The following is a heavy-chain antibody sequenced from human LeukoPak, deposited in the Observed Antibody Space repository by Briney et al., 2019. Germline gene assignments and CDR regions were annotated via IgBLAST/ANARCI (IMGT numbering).Heavy chain of an antibody. CDR3: ARDQNLRPSTLTNYGMDV. V-gene: IGHV3-21*01. CDR2: ISSSSSYI. J-gene: IGHJ6*02. CDR1: GFTFSSYS. D-gene: IGHD4-11*01. Sequence: PGGSLRLSCAASGFTFSSYSMNWVRQAPGKGLEWVSYISSSSSYIHYADSVKGRFTISRDNAKNSLYLQMNSLRAEDTAVYCCARDQNLRPSTLTNYGMDVWGQGTTVTVSS.